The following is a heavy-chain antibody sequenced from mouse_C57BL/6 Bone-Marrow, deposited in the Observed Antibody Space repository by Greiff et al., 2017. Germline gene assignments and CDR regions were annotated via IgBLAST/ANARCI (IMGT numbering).Heavy chain of an antibody. Sequence: VQVVESGAELARPGASVKLSCKASGYTFTSYGISWVKQRTGQGLEWIGEIYPRSGNTYYNEKFKGKATLTADKSSSTAYMELRSLTSEDSAVYFCARLRYDYDVAYWGQGTLVTVSA. CDR2: IYPRSGNT. J-gene: IGHJ3*01. CDR1: GYTFTSYG. V-gene: IGHV1-81*01. CDR3: ARLRYDYDVAY. D-gene: IGHD2-4*01.